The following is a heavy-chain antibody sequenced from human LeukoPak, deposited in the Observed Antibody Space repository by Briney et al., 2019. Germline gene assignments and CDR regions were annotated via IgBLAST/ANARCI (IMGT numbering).Heavy chain of an antibody. CDR2: IYHSGST. CDR3: ARSPYCSGPSCSVDNGFDP. J-gene: IGHJ5*02. CDR1: GGSISSSSYY. D-gene: IGHD2-2*01. V-gene: IGHV4-39*07. Sequence: SETLSLTCTVSGGSISSSSYYWGWIRQPPGKGLEWIVSIYHSGSTYYNPSLKSRVTISVDTSKNQFSLKLSSVTAADTAVYYCARSPYCSGPSCSVDNGFDPGGQGTLVTVSP.